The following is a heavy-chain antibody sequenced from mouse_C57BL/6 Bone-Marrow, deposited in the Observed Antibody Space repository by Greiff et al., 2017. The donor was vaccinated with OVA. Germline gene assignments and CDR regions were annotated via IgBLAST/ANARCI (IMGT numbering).Heavy chain of an antibody. V-gene: IGHV3-6*01. Sequence: DVKLVESGPGLVKPSQSLSLTCSVTGYSITSGYYWNWIRQFPGNKLEWMGYISYDGSNNYNPSLKNRISITRDTSKNQFFLKLNSVTTEDTATYYCARDAYGSSVDYWGQGTTLTVSS. CDR2: ISYDGSN. D-gene: IGHD1-1*01. CDR1: GYSITSGYY. CDR3: ARDAYGSSVDY. J-gene: IGHJ2*01.